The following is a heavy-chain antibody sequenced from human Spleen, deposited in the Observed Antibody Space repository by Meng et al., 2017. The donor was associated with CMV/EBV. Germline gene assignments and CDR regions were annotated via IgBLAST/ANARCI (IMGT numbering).Heavy chain of an antibody. V-gene: IGHV1-2*02. CDR3: ARGHMTGYDYVRGFDY. Sequence: ASVKVSCKASGYTFTSYGISWVRQAPGQGLEWMGWISPNSGGTNYAQKFQGRVTMTRDTSISTAYMELSRLRSDDTAVYYCARGHMTGYDYVRGFDYWGQGTLVTVSS. CDR1: GYTFTSYG. D-gene: IGHD5-12*01. CDR2: ISPNSGGT. J-gene: IGHJ4*02.